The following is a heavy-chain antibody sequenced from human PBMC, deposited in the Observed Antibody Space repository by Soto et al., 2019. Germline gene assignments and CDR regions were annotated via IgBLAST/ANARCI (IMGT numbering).Heavy chain of an antibody. Sequence: QVQLVQSGAEVKKPGSSVKVSCKASGGSFRREAINWLQQAPGQGPEWMGNILPFFGTADYAQKFQGRVTVTADMSTTTVYMELNRLRVEDTAVYYCARGHEFGGNSDAFEVWGPGTTVIVSS. V-gene: IGHV1-69*14. CDR2: ILPFFGTA. CDR3: ARGHEFGGNSDAFEV. J-gene: IGHJ3*01. CDR1: GGSFRREA. D-gene: IGHD2-15*01.